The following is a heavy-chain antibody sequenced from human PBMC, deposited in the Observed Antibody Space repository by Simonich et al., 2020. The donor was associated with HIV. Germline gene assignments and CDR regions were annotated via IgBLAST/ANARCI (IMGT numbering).Heavy chain of an antibody. CDR1: GFTFTSSG. D-gene: IGHD3-10*01. CDR2: IVVGSGNT. J-gene: IGHJ4*02. V-gene: IGHV1-58*02. CDR3: AAGGYYSSGSYYTGPFDY. Sequence: GPEVKKHGTSVKVSCKASGFTFTSSGMQWGRQARGQRLEWIGWIVVGSGNTNNAQKFQERVTITRDMSTSTAYMELSSLRSEDTAVYYCAAGGYYSSGSYYTGPFDYWGQGTLVTVSS.